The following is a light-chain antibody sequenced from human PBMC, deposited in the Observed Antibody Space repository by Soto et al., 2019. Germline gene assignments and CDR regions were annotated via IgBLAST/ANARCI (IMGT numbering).Light chain of an antibody. V-gene: IGKV3-20*01. Sequence: EIVLTQSPGTLSLTPGERATLSCRASQSVSSSYLAWYQQKPGQAPRLLIYGASSRATGIPDRFSGSGSGTDFTLTISRLEPEDFAVYYCQQYGSSPTWTFGQGPKGGYQ. CDR2: GAS. CDR3: QQYGSSPTWT. CDR1: QSVSSSY. J-gene: IGKJ1*01.